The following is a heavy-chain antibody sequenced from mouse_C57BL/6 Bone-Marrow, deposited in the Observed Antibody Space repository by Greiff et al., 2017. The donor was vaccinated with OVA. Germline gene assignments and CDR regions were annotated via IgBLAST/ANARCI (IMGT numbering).Heavy chain of an antibody. CDR2: FNPYNGGT. D-gene: IGHD1-1*01. CDR3: AKNGYYYGSSGY. J-gene: IGHJ2*01. Sequence: EVQLQQSGPVLVKPGASVKMSCKASGYTFTDYYMNWVKQSHGTSLAWIGVFNPYNGGTTYNQKFKGKATLTVDKSSSTAYMELNSLTSEASAVYYSAKNGYYYGSSGYWGQGTTLTVSS. CDR1: GYTFTDYY. V-gene: IGHV1-19*01.